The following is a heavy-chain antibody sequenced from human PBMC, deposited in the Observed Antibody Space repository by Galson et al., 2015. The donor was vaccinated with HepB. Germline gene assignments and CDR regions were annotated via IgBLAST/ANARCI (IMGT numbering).Heavy chain of an antibody. V-gene: IGHV1-24*01. Sequence: SVKVSCKVSGYTLTELSMHWVRQAPGKGLEWMGGFDPEDGETIYAQKFQGRVTMTEDTSTDTAYMELSSLRSEDTAVYYCATGGYGSGSYHLDYWGQGTLVTVSS. CDR2: FDPEDGET. D-gene: IGHD3-10*01. CDR1: GYTLTELS. CDR3: ATGGYGSGSYHLDY. J-gene: IGHJ4*02.